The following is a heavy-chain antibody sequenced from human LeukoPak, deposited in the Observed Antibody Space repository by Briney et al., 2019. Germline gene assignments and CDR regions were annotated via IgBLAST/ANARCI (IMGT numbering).Heavy chain of an antibody. CDR3: AEDMGYYDSSGYSALFDY. V-gene: IGHV3-9*01. CDR1: GFTFDDYA. CDR2: ISWNSGSI. D-gene: IGHD3-22*01. J-gene: IGHJ4*02. Sequence: GGSPRLSCAASGFTFDDYAMHWVRQAPGKGLEWVSGISWNSGSIGYADSVKGRFTISRDNAKNSLYLQMNSLRAEDTALYYCAEDMGYYDSSGYSALFDYWGQGTLVTVSS.